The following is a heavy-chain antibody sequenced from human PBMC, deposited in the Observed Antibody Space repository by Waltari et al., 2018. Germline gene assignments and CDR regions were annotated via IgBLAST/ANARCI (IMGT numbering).Heavy chain of an antibody. Sequence: QVQLQESGPGLVKPSETLSLTCTASGGSISSYYWSWIRQPPGKGLEWIGYIYYSGSTNYNPSLKSRVTISVDTSKNQFSLKLSSVTAADTAVYYCARGGDCTNGVCYPYYFDYWGQGTLVTVSS. CDR3: ARGGDCTNGVCYPYYFDY. CDR2: IYYSGST. J-gene: IGHJ4*02. CDR1: GGSISSYY. D-gene: IGHD2-8*01. V-gene: IGHV4-59*01.